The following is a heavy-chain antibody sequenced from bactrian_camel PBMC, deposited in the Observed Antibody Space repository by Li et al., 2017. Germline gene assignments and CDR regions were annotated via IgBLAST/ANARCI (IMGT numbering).Heavy chain of an antibody. CDR3: GIDPARGSCYGPRRRSLTY. CDR1: GYRYASYC. Sequence: HVQLVESGGGSVQAGGSLTLSCAASGYRYASYCMGWFRQAPGMEREGVASITSEGIPIVADSVKGRFTISKDNGKNTLYLEMNSLRPEDSAMCFCGIDPARGSCYGPRRRSLTYWGQGTQVTVS. CDR2: ITSEGIP. D-gene: IGHD5*01. J-gene: IGHJ4*01. V-gene: IGHV3S55*01.